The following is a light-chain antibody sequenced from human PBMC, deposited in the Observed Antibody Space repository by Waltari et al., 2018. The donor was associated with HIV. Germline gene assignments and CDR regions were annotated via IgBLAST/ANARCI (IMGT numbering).Light chain of an antibody. CDR2: DDS. CDR1: NIGSKG. CDR3: QVWDSSTDLRV. J-gene: IGLJ2*01. V-gene: IGLV3-21*02. Sequence: SYVLTQPPSVSVAPGQTARITCGGNNIGSKGAHWYQQKPSQAPVLVVYDDSDRPSGIPGRFSGSSSWNTATLTISRVEAGDEADFYCQVWDSSTDLRVFGGGTKLTVL.